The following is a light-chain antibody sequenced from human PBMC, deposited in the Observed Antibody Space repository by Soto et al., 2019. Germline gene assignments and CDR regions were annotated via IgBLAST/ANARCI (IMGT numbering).Light chain of an antibody. V-gene: IGKV1-9*01. Sequence: DIQLTQSPSFLSASVGDRVTITCRASQGISSYLAWYHQKPGKAPKLLIYAASTLQSGVPSRFSGSGYGTEFTLTISSLQPEDFATYYCQQLNSYPLTFGGGTKVDIK. CDR2: AAS. J-gene: IGKJ4*01. CDR3: QQLNSYPLT. CDR1: QGISSY.